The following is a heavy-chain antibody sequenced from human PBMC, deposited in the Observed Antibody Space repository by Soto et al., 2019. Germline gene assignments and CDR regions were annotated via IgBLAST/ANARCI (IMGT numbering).Heavy chain of an antibody. CDR2: IYYSGST. J-gene: IGHJ6*02. Sequence: QVQLQESGPGLVKPSQTLSLTCTVSGGSISSGDYYWSWIRQPPGKGLEWIGYIYYSGSTYYNPSLKSRVTIPVDTSKNQFSLKLSSVTAAVTAVYYCAKDVPLQLGMDVWGQGTTVTVSS. D-gene: IGHD5-18*01. CDR1: GGSISSGDYY. CDR3: AKDVPLQLGMDV. V-gene: IGHV4-30-4*01.